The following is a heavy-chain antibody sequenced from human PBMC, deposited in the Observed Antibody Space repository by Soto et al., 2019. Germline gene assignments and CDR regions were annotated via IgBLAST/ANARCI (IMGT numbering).Heavy chain of an antibody. CDR2: IYWDDDN. D-gene: IGHD3-9*01. CDR1: GFSLTTTGVG. V-gene: IGHV2-5*02. Sequence: QVTLKESGPTLVKPTQTLTLTCTVSGFSLTTTGVGVGWIRQPPGKALECLALIYWDDDNRYSPSLKSRLSITPDTSKNQVVLTMANVDPVDTAPYYCTPSHYYDILTWGQGTRVTVSS. J-gene: IGHJ5*02. CDR3: TPSHYYDILT.